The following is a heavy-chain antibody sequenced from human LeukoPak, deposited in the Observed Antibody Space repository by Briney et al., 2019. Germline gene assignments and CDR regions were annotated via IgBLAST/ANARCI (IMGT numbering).Heavy chain of an antibody. CDR1: GASISSYY. V-gene: IGHV4-59*01. CDR2: VHHTGSR. Sequence: PSETLSLTCTVSGASISSYYWSWIRQSPGKGLEWIGYVHHTGSRSYNPSLKSRVTISLDRDKSQFSLKLTSVTAADTAVYYCARYYESTSSYFDYWGQGTLVTVPS. J-gene: IGHJ4*02. CDR3: ARYYESTSSYFDY. D-gene: IGHD2-2*01.